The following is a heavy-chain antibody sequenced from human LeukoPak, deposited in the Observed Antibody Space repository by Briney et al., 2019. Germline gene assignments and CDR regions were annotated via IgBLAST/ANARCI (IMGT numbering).Heavy chain of an antibody. V-gene: IGHV3-74*01. J-gene: IGHJ4*02. CDR1: GSTFSRYW. D-gene: IGHD3-10*01. Sequence: GGSLRLSCAASGSTFSRYWMHWVRQAPGKGLVWVSRVKSDGSDTIYADSVKGRFTISRDNAKNALYLQMDSLRAEDTAVYYCTTGIGNYYYYWGQGTLVTVAS. CDR2: VKSDGSDT. CDR3: TTGIGNYYYY.